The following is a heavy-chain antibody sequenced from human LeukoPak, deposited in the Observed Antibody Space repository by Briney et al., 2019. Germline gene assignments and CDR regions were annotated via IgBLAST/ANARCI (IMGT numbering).Heavy chain of an antibody. V-gene: IGHV1-69*13. CDR1: GGTFSSYA. CDR3: ARLVVVPAATYDY. Sequence: SVKVSCKASGGTFSSYATSWVRQAPGQGLEWMGGIIPIFGTANYAQKFQGRVTITAGESTSTAYMELSSLRSEDTDVYYCARLVVVPAATYDYWGQGTLVTVSS. D-gene: IGHD2-2*01. CDR2: IIPIFGTA. J-gene: IGHJ4*02.